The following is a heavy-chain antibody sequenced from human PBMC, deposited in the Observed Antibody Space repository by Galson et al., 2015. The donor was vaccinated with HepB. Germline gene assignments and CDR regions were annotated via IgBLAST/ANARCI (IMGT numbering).Heavy chain of an antibody. J-gene: IGHJ6*03. D-gene: IGHD2-2*02. Sequence: SLRLSCAASGFTFSSYAMHWVRQAPGKGLEWVAVISYDGSNKYYADSVKGRFTISRDNSKNTLYLQMNSLRAEDTAVYYCARDPTDCSSTSCYTIWDYYMDVWGKGTTVTVSS. V-gene: IGHV3-30-3*01. CDR3: ARDPTDCSSTSCYTIWDYYMDV. CDR1: GFTFSSYA. CDR2: ISYDGSNK.